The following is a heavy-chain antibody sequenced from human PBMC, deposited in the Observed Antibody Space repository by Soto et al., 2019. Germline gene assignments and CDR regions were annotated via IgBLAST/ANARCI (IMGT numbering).Heavy chain of an antibody. CDR2: IYSSGNT. Sequence: PSETLYLTCTVFGGSISSYYWSWIRQPPGKGMEWIGYIYSSGNTINNPALKSRVTMSVDMSTNQFSLKLTSVTAADTAVYHCARFYGSVFDPWGQGALVTVS. J-gene: IGHJ5*02. V-gene: IGHV4-59*08. CDR3: ARFYGSVFDP. CDR1: GGSISSYY. D-gene: IGHD3-10*01.